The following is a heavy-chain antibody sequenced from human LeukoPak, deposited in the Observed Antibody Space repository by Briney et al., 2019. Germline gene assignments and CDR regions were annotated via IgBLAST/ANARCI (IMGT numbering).Heavy chain of an antibody. J-gene: IGHJ4*02. Sequence: ASVKVSCKASGYTFTGYYMHWVRQAPGQGLEWMGWINPNSGATNYAQKFQGRVTLTRDTSTSTAYMELSGLTYEDTAFYYCTRGPGREDLWGQGTLVTVSS. CDR1: GYTFTGYY. D-gene: IGHD1-26*01. V-gene: IGHV1-2*02. CDR2: INPNSGAT. CDR3: TRGPGREDL.